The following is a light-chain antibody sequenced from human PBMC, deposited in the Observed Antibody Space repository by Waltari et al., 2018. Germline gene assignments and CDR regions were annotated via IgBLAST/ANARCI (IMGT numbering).Light chain of an antibody. V-gene: IGLV1-51*02. Sequence: QSVLTQPPSVSAAPGQRVTISFSGGSPNIGHNYVSWYRQFPGTAPKLLIYENTERPSGIPGRFSGSKSGTSATLDITGLQAGDEADYYCGTWDSSLSGAVFGGGTHLTVL. CDR3: GTWDSSLSGAV. CDR2: ENT. J-gene: IGLJ7*01. CDR1: SPNIGHNY.